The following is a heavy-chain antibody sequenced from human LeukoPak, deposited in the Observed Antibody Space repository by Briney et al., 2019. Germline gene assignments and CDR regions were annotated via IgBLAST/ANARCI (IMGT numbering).Heavy chain of an antibody. CDR1: GYTFTSYG. Sequence: ASVKVSCKASGYTFTSYGISWVRQAPGHGLEWMGWISAYNGNTNYAQKLQRRVTMTTDTSTSTAYMELRSLRSDDTAVYYCARDEGKDFWSGLPSNYWCQGTGATVSS. CDR3: ARDEGKDFWSGLPSNY. J-gene: IGHJ4*02. CDR2: ISAYNGNT. V-gene: IGHV1-18*01. D-gene: IGHD3-3*01.